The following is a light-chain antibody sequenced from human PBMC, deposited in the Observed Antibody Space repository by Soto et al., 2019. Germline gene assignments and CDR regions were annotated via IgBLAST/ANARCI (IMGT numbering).Light chain of an antibody. CDR2: GAS. J-gene: IGKJ1*01. V-gene: IGKV3D-20*02. CDR3: QQRTNWKT. CDR1: QSVNSNY. Sequence: ETVMTQSPATLSVSPGERATLSCRASQSVNSNYLAWYQQKPGQAPRLLIYGASNRATGIPDRFSGSGSGTDFTLTISSLEPEDFAVYYCQQRTNWKTFGQGTKVDI.